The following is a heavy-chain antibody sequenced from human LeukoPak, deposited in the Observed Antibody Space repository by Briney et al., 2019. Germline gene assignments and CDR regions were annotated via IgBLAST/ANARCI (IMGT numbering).Heavy chain of an antibody. V-gene: IGHV1-2*06. CDR1: GYSFTGYY. D-gene: IGHD5-18*01. Sequence: ASVKVSCKTSGYSFTGYYIHWVRQAPGQGLEWMGRINPNSGGPNYGQKFQGTVTMTRDTSISTAYLELSNLRSDDTAAYYCVRGYSYGFYFDYWGQGSLVTVSS. CDR2: INPNSGGP. J-gene: IGHJ4*02. CDR3: VRGYSYGFYFDY.